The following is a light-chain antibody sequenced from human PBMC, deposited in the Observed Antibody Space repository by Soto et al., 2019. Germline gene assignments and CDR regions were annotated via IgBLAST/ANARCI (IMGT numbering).Light chain of an antibody. V-gene: IGKV3-11*01. CDR1: QSVGSS. J-gene: IGKJ2*01. CDR2: DAS. CDR3: QQRSNWQYT. Sequence: EIVLTQSPATLSLSPGERATLSCRASQSVGSSLAWYQQKPGQAPRLLIYDASKRATGIPARFSGSGSGTDFPLTIGSLEPDDFAVYYCQQRSNWQYTFGQGTRLEIK.